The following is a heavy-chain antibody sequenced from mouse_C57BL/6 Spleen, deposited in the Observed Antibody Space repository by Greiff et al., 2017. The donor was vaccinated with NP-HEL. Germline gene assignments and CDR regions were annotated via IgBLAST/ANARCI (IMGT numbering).Heavy chain of an antibody. D-gene: IGHD1-1*01. V-gene: IGHV1-9*01. CDR3: ARPYYYGSSYDWYFDV. Sequence: VQLQQSGAELMKPGASVKLSCKATGYTFTGYWIEWVKQRPGHGLEWIGEILPGSGSTNYNEKFKGKATFTADTSSNTAYMQLSSLTTEDSAIYYSARPYYYGSSYDWYFDVWGTGTTVTVSS. CDR1: GYTFTGYW. CDR2: ILPGSGST. J-gene: IGHJ1*03.